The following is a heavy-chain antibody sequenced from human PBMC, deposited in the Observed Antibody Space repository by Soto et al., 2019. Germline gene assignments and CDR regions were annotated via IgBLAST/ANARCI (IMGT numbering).Heavy chain of an antibody. D-gene: IGHD6-19*01. J-gene: IGHJ5*02. V-gene: IGHV1-69*13. CDR2: IIPIFGTA. CDR3: ARDSSGRGWFDP. CDR1: GGTFSSYA. Sequence: GASVKVSCKASGGTFSSYAISWVRQAPGQGLEWMGGIIPIFGTANYAQKFQGRVTITADESTSTAYMELSSLRSEDTAVYYCARDSSGRGWFDPWGQGTLVTVSS.